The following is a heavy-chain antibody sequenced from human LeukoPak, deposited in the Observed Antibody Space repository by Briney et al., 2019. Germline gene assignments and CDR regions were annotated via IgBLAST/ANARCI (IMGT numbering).Heavy chain of an antibody. CDR3: ARNYDSSGSRSYYFDY. V-gene: IGHV1-46*01. J-gene: IGHJ4*02. CDR1: GYTFTSYY. D-gene: IGHD3-22*01. CDR2: INPSGGST. Sequence: ASVKVSCKASGYTFTSYYMHWVRQAPGQGLEWMGIINPSGGSTSYAQKFQGRVTMTRDMSTSTVYMELSSLRSEDTAVYCCARNYDSSGSRSYYFDYWGQGTLVTVSS.